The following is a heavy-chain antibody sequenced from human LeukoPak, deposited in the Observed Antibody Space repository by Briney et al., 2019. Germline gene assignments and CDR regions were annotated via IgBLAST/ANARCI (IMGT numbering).Heavy chain of an antibody. CDR2: IYYSGST. Sequence: PSETLSLTCTVSGGSIGSYYWSWIRQPPGKGLEWIGYIYYSGSTNYNPSLKSRLTMSVDTSKNQFSLKLSSVTAADTAVYYCARASPPSITMVRGVRFDYWGQGTLVTVSS. J-gene: IGHJ4*02. CDR1: GGSIGSYY. D-gene: IGHD3-10*01. V-gene: IGHV4-59*12. CDR3: ARASPPSITMVRGVRFDY.